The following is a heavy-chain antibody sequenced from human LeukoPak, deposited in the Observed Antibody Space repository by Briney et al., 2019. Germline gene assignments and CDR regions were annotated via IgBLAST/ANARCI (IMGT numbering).Heavy chain of an antibody. CDR3: ARDGYSSGWYGDYYYGMDV. CDR2: IWYDGSNK. J-gene: IGHJ6*02. Sequence: GGSLRLSCAASGFTFSSYGMHWVRQAPGKGLEWVAVIWYDGSNKYYADSVKGRFTISRDNSKNTLYLQMNSLRAEDTAVYYCARDGYSSGWYGDYYYGMDVWGQGTTVTVSS. D-gene: IGHD6-19*01. CDR1: GFTFSSYG. V-gene: IGHV3-33*01.